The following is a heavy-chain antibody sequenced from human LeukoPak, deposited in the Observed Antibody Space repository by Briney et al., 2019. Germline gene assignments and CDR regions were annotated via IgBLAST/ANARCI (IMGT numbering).Heavy chain of an antibody. CDR2: INAGNGNT. V-gene: IGHV1-3*01. J-gene: IGHJ3*02. Sequence: ASVKFSCKASGYTFTSYAMHCVRQAPGQRLEWMGWINAGNGNTKYSQKFQGRVTITRDTSASTAYMELSSLRSEDTAVYYCARVQYDYVWGSYRYAGDAFDIWGQGTMVTVSS. D-gene: IGHD3-16*02. CDR3: ARVQYDYVWGSYRYAGDAFDI. CDR1: GYTFTSYA.